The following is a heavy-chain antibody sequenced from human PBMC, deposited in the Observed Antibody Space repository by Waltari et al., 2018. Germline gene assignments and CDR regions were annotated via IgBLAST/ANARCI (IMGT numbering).Heavy chain of an antibody. CDR2: SIPILGIA. CDR1: GGTFSSYA. J-gene: IGHJ6*02. Sequence: QVQLVQSGAEVKKPGSSVKVSCKASGGTFSSYAISWVRQAPGQGLEWMGRSIPILGIANYAQKFQGRVTITADKSTSTAYMELSSLRSEDTAVYYCARPRYSYGYRYYYYGMDVWGQGTTVTVSS. CDR3: ARPRYSYGYRYYYYGMDV. V-gene: IGHV1-69*04. D-gene: IGHD5-18*01.